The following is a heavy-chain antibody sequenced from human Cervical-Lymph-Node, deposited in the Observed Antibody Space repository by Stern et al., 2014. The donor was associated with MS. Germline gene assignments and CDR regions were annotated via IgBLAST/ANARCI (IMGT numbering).Heavy chain of an antibody. Sequence: ESGPTLVKPTQTLTLTCTFSGFSLSTSGVSVAWIRQPPGKALEWLAVFYWNGDKRYNPSLKSRVTITKDTSENQVVLKMTSMAPVDTATYYCAHNFGPAGNLDNAFDIWGRGTMVTVSS. D-gene: IGHD6-13*01. J-gene: IGHJ3*02. CDR3: AHNFGPAGNLDNAFDI. V-gene: IGHV2-5*01. CDR2: FYWNGDK. CDR1: GFSLSTSGVS.